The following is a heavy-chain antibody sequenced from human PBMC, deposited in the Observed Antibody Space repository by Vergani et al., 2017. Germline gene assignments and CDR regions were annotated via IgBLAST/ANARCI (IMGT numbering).Heavy chain of an antibody. CDR2: IGSSGPYI. V-gene: IGHV3-21*06. J-gene: IGHJ6*02. CDR3: ARDWSGGGCPDNYGMDV. Sequence: VQLVESGGGLVKPGGSLRLSCAASGFTFSDFSMSWVRQAPGKGLEWVAFIGSSGPYINYADSVKGRFIISRDNTNNSLFLQLRSLRAEDAAVYYCARDWSGGGCPDNYGMDVWGRGATVAVSS. CDR1: GFTFSDFS. D-gene: IGHD2-15*01.